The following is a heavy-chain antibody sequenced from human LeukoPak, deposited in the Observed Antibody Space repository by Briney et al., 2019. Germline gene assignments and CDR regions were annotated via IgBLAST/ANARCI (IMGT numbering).Heavy chain of an antibody. CDR3: ARSHCSGGSCYSGLFDY. V-gene: IGHV4-61*02. D-gene: IGHD2-15*01. J-gene: IGHJ4*02. CDR2: IYTSGST. CDR1: GGSISSGSYY. Sequence: PSETLSLTCTVYGGSISSGSYYWSWIRQPAGKGLEWIGRIYTSGSTNYNPSLKSRVTISVDTSKNQFSLKLSSVTAADTAVYYCARSHCSGGSCYSGLFDYWGQGTLVTVSS.